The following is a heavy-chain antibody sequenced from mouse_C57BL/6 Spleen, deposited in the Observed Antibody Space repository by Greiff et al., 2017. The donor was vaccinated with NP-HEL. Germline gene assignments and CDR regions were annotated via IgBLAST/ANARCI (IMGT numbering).Heavy chain of an antibody. CDR3: ARDTTD. D-gene: IGHD1-1*01. Sequence: VKLQESGAELARPGASVKLSCKASGYTFTSYGISWVKQRPGQGLEWIGEIYPRSGNTYYNEKFKGKATLTADKSSSTAYMELRSLTSEDSAVYFCARDTTDWGQGTLVTVSA. CDR1: GYTFTSYG. V-gene: IGHV1-81*01. J-gene: IGHJ3*01. CDR2: IYPRSGNT.